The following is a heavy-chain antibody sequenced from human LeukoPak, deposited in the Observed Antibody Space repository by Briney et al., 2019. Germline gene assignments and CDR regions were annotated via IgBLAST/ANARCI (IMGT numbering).Heavy chain of an antibody. CDR3: ARRLGNIVVVPAASNPRDGYRYGWDYYMDV. Sequence: SETLSLTCTVSGGSISSYYWSWIRQPPGKALEWIGYSYYSGSTNYNPSLNSQVTISVDTSQNQFSLKLTSATAADPAVYSCARRLGNIVVVPAASNPRDGYRYGWDYYMDVWGKGTTVTVSS. D-gene: IGHD2-2*01. V-gene: IGHV4-59*01. CDR1: GGSISSYY. CDR2: SYYSGST. J-gene: IGHJ6*03.